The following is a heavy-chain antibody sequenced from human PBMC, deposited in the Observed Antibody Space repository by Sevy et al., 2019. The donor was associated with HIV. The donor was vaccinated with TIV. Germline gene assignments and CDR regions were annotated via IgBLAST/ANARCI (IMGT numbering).Heavy chain of an antibody. Sequence: GGSLRLSCAASGFTFSSYAVHWVRQAPGKGLEWVAVISYDGSNKYYADSVKGRFTISRDNSKNTLYLQMNSLRAEDTAGYYCARADDYSNYILDYWGQGTLVTVSS. V-gene: IGHV3-30-3*01. J-gene: IGHJ4*02. D-gene: IGHD4-4*01. CDR3: ARADDYSNYILDY. CDR1: GFTFSSYA. CDR2: ISYDGSNK.